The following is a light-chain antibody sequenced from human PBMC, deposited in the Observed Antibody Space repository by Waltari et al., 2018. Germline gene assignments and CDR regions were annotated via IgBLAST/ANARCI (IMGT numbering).Light chain of an antibody. Sequence: EIVLTQPPGTLSLSPGERAPFSCRASQSVSSSYLVWYQQKPGQAPRLLIYGSSNRATGIPDRFSGSGSGTDFTLTINRLEPEDFAMYYCQQYGSSPYTFGQGTNLEIK. CDR2: GSS. CDR3: QQYGSSPYT. J-gene: IGKJ2*01. CDR1: QSVSSSY. V-gene: IGKV3-20*01.